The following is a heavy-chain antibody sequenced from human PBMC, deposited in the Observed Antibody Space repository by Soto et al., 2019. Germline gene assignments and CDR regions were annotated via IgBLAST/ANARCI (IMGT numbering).Heavy chain of an antibody. D-gene: IGHD1-26*01. Sequence: QVQLVQSGAEVKKPGSSVKVSCKASGGTFSSYSINWVRQAPGQGLEWMGEIIPIFGTANYAQKFQGRVTITADESTSPAYMELSSLRCEDTGVYYCARDGGRHSGGIDYWGQGTLVTVSS. V-gene: IGHV1-69*01. J-gene: IGHJ4*02. CDR1: GGTFSSYS. CDR2: IIPIFGTA. CDR3: ARDGGRHSGGIDY.